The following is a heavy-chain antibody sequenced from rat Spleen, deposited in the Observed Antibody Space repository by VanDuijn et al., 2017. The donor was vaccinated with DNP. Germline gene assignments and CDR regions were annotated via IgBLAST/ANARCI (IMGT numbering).Heavy chain of an antibody. V-gene: IGHV5-7*01. J-gene: IGHJ4*01. Sequence: EVQLAESGGGLVQPGRSLKLSCAASGFTFSDYNMAWVRQAPKKGLEWVATISYEGSSTYYRDSVKGRFTISRDNAKSTLYLQMDSLRSEDTATYYCARHRSDYYAMDAWGQGTSVTVSS. D-gene: IGHD1-11*01. CDR2: ISYEGSST. CDR1: GFTFSDYN. CDR3: ARHRSDYYAMDA.